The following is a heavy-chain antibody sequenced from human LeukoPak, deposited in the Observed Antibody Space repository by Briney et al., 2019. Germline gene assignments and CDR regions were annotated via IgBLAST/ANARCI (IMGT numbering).Heavy chain of an antibody. D-gene: IGHD6-19*01. CDR1: GFTFSSYW. J-gene: IGHJ4*02. CDR2: INSDGSST. V-gene: IGHV3-74*01. Sequence: GGSLRLSCAASGFTFSSYWMHWVRQAPGKGLVWVSRINSDGSSTSYADSVKGRFTISRDNDKNTLYLQMNSLRAEDTAVYYCARAPERIAVAGTYFDYWGQGTLVTVSS. CDR3: ARAPERIAVAGTYFDY.